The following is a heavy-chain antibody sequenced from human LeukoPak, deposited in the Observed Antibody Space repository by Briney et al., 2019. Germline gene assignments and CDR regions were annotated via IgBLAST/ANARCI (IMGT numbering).Heavy chain of an antibody. J-gene: IGHJ6*03. V-gene: IGHV1-8*03. Sequence: ASVKVSCKASGYTFSHYAINWVRQAPGQGLEWMGWMNPNSGNTGYAQKFQGRVTITRNTSISTAYMELSSLRSEDTAVYYCAGERGSRGYYYMDVWGKGTTVTISS. CDR1: GYTFSHYA. D-gene: IGHD3-10*01. CDR3: AGERGSRGYYYMDV. CDR2: MNPNSGNT.